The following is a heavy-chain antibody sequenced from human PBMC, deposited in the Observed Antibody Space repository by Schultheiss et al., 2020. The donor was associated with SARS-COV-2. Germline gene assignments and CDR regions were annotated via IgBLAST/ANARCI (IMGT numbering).Heavy chain of an antibody. CDR2: IIPILGIA. J-gene: IGHJ5*02. CDR1: GYTFTSYY. D-gene: IGHD2-2*01. Sequence: SVKVSCKASGYTFTSYYMHWVRQAPGQGLEWMGRIIPILGIANYAQKFQGRVTITADKSTSTAYMELSSLRSEDTAVYYCARGRGVVPAARFNWFDPWGQGTLVTVSS. CDR3: ARGRGVVPAARFNWFDP. V-gene: IGHV1-69*04.